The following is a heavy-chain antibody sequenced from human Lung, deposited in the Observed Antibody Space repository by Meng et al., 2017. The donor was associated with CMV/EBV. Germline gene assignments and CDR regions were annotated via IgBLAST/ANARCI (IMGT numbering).Heavy chain of an antibody. CDR2: IYYSGST. D-gene: IGHD2-15*01. Sequence: SXTXSLXCTVSGGSVSSGSYYWSWIRQPPGKGLEWIGYIYYSGSTNYNPSLKSRVTISVDTSKNQFSPKLSSVTAADTAVYYCARDLDIGYGMDVWGQGTXVTCSS. CDR3: ARDLDIGYGMDV. J-gene: IGHJ6*02. CDR1: GGSVSSGSYY. V-gene: IGHV4-61*01.